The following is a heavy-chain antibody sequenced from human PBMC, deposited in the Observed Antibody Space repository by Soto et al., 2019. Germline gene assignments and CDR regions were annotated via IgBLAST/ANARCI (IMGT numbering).Heavy chain of an antibody. CDR2: IYYSGST. J-gene: IGHJ4*02. V-gene: IGHV4-59*01. Sequence: SETLSLTCTVSGGSISSYYWIWIRQPPGKGLEWIGYIYYSGSTNYNPSLKSRVTISVDTSKNQFSLKLSSVTAADTAVYYCARGMITFEGVIVLHYFDYWGQGTLVTVSS. CDR1: GGSISSYY. CDR3: ARGMITFEGVIVLHYFDY. D-gene: IGHD3-16*02.